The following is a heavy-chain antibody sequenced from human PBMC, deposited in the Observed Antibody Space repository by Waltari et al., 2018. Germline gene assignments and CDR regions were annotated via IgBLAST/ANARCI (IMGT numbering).Heavy chain of an antibody. CDR1: GGSISSGSYY. J-gene: IGHJ4*02. D-gene: IGHD1-7*01. Sequence: QVQLQESGPGLVKPSQTLSLTCTVSGGSISSGSYYWSWIRQPAGKGLEWIGRIHTSGSTNYNPSLKSRVTISVDTSKNQFSLKLSSVTAADTAVYYCARVGGVTGTAYYFDYWGQGTLVTVSS. CDR3: ARVGGVTGTAYYFDY. V-gene: IGHV4-61*02. CDR2: IHTSGST.